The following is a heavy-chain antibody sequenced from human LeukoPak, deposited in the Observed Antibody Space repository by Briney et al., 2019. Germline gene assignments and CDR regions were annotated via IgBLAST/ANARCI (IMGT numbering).Heavy chain of an antibody. J-gene: IGHJ5*02. Sequence: SETLSLTCAVYGGSFSGYYWSWIRQPPGKGLEWIGEINHSGSTNYNPSPKSRVTISVDTSKNQFSLRLSAVTAADTAVYYCARGTPPSRRFDPWGRGTLVTVSS. D-gene: IGHD2/OR15-2a*01. CDR1: GGSFSGYY. V-gene: IGHV4-34*01. CDR2: INHSGST. CDR3: ARGTPPSRRFDP.